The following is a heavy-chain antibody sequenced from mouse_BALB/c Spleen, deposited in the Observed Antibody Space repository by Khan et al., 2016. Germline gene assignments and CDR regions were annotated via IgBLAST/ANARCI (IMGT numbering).Heavy chain of an antibody. CDR2: IHYSGST. CDR3: ARWNGYDAMDY. CDR1: GYSITSGYS. V-gene: IGHV3-1*02. Sequence: EVQLQESGPDLVKPSQSLSLTCTVTGYSITSGYSWHWIRQFPGNKLEWMGYIHYSGSTNYNPSLKRRISINRATSKNQFFLQLNSVTTEDNATYYCARWNGYDAMDYWGQGTSVTVSS. J-gene: IGHJ4*01.